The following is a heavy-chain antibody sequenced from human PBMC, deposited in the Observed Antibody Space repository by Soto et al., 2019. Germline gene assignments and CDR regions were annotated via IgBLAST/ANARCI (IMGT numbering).Heavy chain of an antibody. J-gene: IGHJ4*02. CDR1: GFTFSSYG. Sequence: QVQLVESGGGVVQPGRSLRLSCAASGFTFSSYGMHWVRQAPGKGLEWVAVISYDGSNKYYADSVKGRFTISRDNSKNTLYLQMNSLRAEDTAVYYSAKEGQIFGVVTYFDYWGQGTLVTVSS. CDR3: AKEGQIFGVVTYFDY. V-gene: IGHV3-30*18. D-gene: IGHD3-3*01. CDR2: ISYDGSNK.